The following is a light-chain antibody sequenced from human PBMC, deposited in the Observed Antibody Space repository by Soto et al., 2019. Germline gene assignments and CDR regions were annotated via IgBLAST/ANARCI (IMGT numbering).Light chain of an antibody. CDR2: KAS. CDR1: QSISSW. J-gene: IGKJ5*01. Sequence: DIQRTQSPSTLSASVGDRVTITCRASQSISSWLAWYQQKPGKAPKLLIYKASSLESGVPSRFSGSGSGTDFTFTISSLQPEDIATYYCQHYDHLPITFGQGTRLEIK. CDR3: QHYDHLPIT. V-gene: IGKV1-5*03.